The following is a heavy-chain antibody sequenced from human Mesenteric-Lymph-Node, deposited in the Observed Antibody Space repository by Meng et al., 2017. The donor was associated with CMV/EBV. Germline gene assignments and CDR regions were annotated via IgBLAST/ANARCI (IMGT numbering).Heavy chain of an antibody. Sequence: GESLKISCAASGFTFSSYAMSWVRQAPGKGLEWVSAISGSGSGGSTYYADSVKGRFTISRDNSKNTLYLQMNSLRAEDTAVYYCAKDIVKVVPAATGWFDPWGQGTLVTVSS. CDR3: AKDIVKVVPAATGWFDP. J-gene: IGHJ5*02. CDR2: ISGSGSGGST. V-gene: IGHV3-23*01. CDR1: GFTFSSYA. D-gene: IGHD2-2*01.